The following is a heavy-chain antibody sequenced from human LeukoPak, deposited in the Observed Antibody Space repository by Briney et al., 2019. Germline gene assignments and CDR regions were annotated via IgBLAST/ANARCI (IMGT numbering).Heavy chain of an antibody. D-gene: IGHD3-22*01. CDR3: AREGGPDSSGYYSHGY. J-gene: IGHJ4*02. CDR1: GFTFSSYA. CDR2: ISYDGSNK. V-gene: IGHV3-30-3*01. Sequence: GGSLRLSCAASGFTFSSYAMHWVRQAPGKGPEWVAVISYDGSNKYYADSVKGRFTISRDNSKNTLYLQMNSLRAEDTAVYYCAREGGPDSSGYYSHGYWGQGTLVTVSS.